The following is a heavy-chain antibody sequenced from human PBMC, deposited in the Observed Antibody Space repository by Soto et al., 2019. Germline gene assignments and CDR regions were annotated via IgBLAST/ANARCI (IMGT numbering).Heavy chain of an antibody. CDR2: IKQDGSEK. D-gene: IGHD3-3*01. CDR3: ARISVFGVVMKFDP. Sequence: PGGSLRLSCAASGFTLSSYWMSWVRQAPGKGLEWVANIKQDGSEKYYVDSVKGRFTISRDNAKNSLYLQMNSLRAEDTAVYYCARISVFGVVMKFDPWGQGTLVTVSS. V-gene: IGHV3-7*01. CDR1: GFTLSSYW. J-gene: IGHJ5*02.